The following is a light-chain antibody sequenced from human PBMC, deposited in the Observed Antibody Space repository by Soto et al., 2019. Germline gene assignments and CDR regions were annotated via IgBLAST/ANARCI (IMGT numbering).Light chain of an antibody. J-gene: IGKJ1*01. CDR3: QQYDVYSPWM. Sequence: DIQMTQSPSTLSASVGDRFTITCRSSQSVSRWLAWYKQKPGEAPKLLIYKASNLESGVSSRFSGSGSGTEFTLTISSLQPDDSATYYCQQYDVYSPWMFGQGTKVDIK. CDR2: KAS. CDR1: QSVSRW. V-gene: IGKV1-5*03.